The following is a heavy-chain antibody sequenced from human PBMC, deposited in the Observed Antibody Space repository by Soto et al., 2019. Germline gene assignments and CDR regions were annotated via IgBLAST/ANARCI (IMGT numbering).Heavy chain of an antibody. CDR2: INPNSGGT. Sequence: ASLKVSCKXSGYSFTGYYMHWVRQAPGQGLEWMGWINPNSGGTNYAQKFQGWVTMTRDTSISTAYMELSRLRSDDTAVYYCARARIIAAAGKGNWFDPWGQGTLVTVSS. J-gene: IGHJ5*02. CDR1: GYSFTGYY. V-gene: IGHV1-2*04. D-gene: IGHD6-13*01. CDR3: ARARIIAAAGKGNWFDP.